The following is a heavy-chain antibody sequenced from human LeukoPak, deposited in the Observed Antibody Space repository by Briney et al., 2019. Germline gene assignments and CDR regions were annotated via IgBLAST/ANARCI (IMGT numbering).Heavy chain of an antibody. CDR3: ASGFLEWLSTVPFDP. V-gene: IGHV4-39*07. D-gene: IGHD3-3*01. CDR1: GGSIRSSSYY. Sequence: SETLSLTCTVSGGSIRSSSYYWGWIRQPPGKGLEWIGSIYYSGSTYYNPSLQSRVTISVDTSKNQFSLKLSSVTAADTAVYYCASGFLEWLSTVPFDPWGQGTLVTVSS. J-gene: IGHJ5*02. CDR2: IYYSGST.